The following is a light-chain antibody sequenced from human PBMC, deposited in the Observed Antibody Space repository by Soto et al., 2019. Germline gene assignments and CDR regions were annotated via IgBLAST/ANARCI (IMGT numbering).Light chain of an antibody. V-gene: IGKV3-20*01. CDR1: QSVSNN. Sequence: EIGMTQAPATLSVSPVERGNLSRRATQSVSNNFAWYQQKPGQAPRLLIYGASSRATGIPDRFSGSGSGTDFTLTISRLEPEDFAVYYCQQYGSSPTFGQGTKVDIK. CDR2: GAS. CDR3: QQYGSSPT. J-gene: IGKJ1*01.